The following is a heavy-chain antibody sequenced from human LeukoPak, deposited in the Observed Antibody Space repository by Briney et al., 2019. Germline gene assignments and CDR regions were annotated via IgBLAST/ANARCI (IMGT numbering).Heavy chain of an antibody. J-gene: IGHJ3*02. V-gene: IGHV3-49*04. D-gene: IGHD2-21*02. CDR3: TRGGPDCGGDCDAFDI. CDR1: GFTFGDYA. Sequence: PGGSLRLSCTASGFTFGDYAMSWVRQAPGKGLEWVGFIRSKAYGGTTEYAASVKGRFTISRDDSKGIAYLQMNSLKTEDTAVYYCTRGGPDCGGDCDAFDIWGQGTMVTVSS. CDR2: IRSKAYGGTT.